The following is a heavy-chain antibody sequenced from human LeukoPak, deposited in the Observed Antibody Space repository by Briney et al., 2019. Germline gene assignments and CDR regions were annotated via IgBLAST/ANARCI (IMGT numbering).Heavy chain of an antibody. CDR2: ISAYNGNT. J-gene: IGHJ4*02. D-gene: IGHD2-15*01. V-gene: IGHV1-18*01. Sequence: ASVKVSCKASGYTFTSYGISWVRQAPGQGLEWMGWISAYNGNTNYAQKLQGRVTMTTDTSTSTAYMELRSLRSDDTAVYYCARDDELGYCSGGSCRPFDYWGQGTLVTVSS. CDR1: GYTFTSYG. CDR3: ARDDELGYCSGGSCRPFDY.